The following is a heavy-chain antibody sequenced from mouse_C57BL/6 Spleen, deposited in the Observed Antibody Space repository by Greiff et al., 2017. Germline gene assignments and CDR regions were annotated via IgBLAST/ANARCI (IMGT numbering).Heavy chain of an antibody. V-gene: IGHV1-26*01. CDR2: INPNNGGT. CDR3: ARDDDYGNYFDY. Sequence: VQLQQSGPELVKPGASVKISCKASGYTFTDYYMNWVKQSHGKSLEWIGDINPNNGGTSYNQKFKGKATLTVDKSSSTAYMELRSLTSEDSAVYYCARDDDYGNYFDYWGQGTTLTVSS. J-gene: IGHJ2*01. D-gene: IGHD2-1*01. CDR1: GYTFTDYY.